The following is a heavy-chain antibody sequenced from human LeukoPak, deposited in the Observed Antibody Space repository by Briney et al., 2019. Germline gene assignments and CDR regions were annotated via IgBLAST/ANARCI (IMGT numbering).Heavy chain of an antibody. Sequence: PSETLSLTCAVSGASVSGSNYYWGWIRQPPGKGLEWIGNIYSSGSTYYNPSLKSRVTISVDTSKNQFSLKLSSVTAADTAVYYCARFMVRGVIVPYYFDYWGQGTLVTVSS. CDR1: GASVSGSNYY. CDR2: IYSSGST. V-gene: IGHV4-39*01. D-gene: IGHD3-10*01. CDR3: ARFMVRGVIVPYYFDY. J-gene: IGHJ4*02.